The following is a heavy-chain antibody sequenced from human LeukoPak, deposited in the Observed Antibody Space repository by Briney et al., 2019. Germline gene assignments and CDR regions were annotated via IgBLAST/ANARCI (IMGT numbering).Heavy chain of an antibody. CDR1: GGSISSYY. J-gene: IGHJ4*02. CDR3: ARVGGIAVAGTTRVDY. D-gene: IGHD6-19*01. Sequence: SETLSLTCTVSGGSISSYYWSWIRQPPGKGLEWIGYIYYSGSTNYNPSLKSRVTISVDTSKNQFSLKLSSVTAVDTAVYYCARVGGIAVAGTTRVDYWGQGTLVTVSS. CDR2: IYYSGST. V-gene: IGHV4-59*01.